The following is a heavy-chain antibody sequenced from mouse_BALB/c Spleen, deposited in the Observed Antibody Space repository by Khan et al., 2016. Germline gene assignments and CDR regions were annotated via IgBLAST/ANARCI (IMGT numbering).Heavy chain of an antibody. CDR2: INPDGSAL. J-gene: IGHJ2*01. Sequence: EVQLVETGGGLVQPGGSRGLSCEGSGFTFSGFGMRWVRQTPGKTLEWIGDINPDGSALTYAPSFKGRFTIFTDNDKSTLYLQMSNVRSEDTAPYVCMRFRYYFDCWGQGTTLTVSS. V-gene: IGHV11-2*02. CDR3: MRFRYYFDC. CDR1: GFTFSGFG.